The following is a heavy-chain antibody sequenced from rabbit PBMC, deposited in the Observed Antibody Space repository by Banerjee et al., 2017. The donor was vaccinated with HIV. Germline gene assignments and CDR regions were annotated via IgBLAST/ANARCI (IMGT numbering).Heavy chain of an antibody. CDR2: IYTGDGNT. D-gene: IGHD1-1*01. J-gene: IGHJ3*01. Sequence: QEQLEESGGDLVKPGASLTLTCKASGFSLSGSYWMCWVRQAPGKGLEWIGCIYTGDGNTYYASWAKGRFTISKTSSTTVTLQMTSLTDADTATYLCARKVPGGGGGYYDLWGQGTLVTVS. V-gene: IGHV1S45*01. CDR3: ARKVPGGGGGYYDL. CDR1: GFSLSGSYW.